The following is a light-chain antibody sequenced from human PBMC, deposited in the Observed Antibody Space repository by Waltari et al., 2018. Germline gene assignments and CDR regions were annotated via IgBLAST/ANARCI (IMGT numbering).Light chain of an antibody. V-gene: IGLV2-14*02. CDR2: DVD. CDR3: KSYTTSSTFV. J-gene: IGLJ1*01. Sequence: QSALTQPASVSGSPGQSLTFSCTGTSSDVGGRQPASWYQHHPGKAPRLVIYDVDKRPAGISNPFSRSRSGNTASLSISGLQAEDEADYYCKSYTTSSTFVFGTGTQVTVL. CDR1: SSDVGGRQP.